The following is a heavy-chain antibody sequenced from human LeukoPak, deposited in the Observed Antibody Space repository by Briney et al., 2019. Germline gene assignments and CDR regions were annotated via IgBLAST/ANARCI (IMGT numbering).Heavy chain of an antibody. Sequence: SETLSLTCTVSGGSISSYYWSWIRQPAGKGLEWIGRIYTCGSTNYNPYLNSRGTMPAAASKNQFSLTLISVTAADAAVYYFGGEEPDYYGSGSHRDYWGQGTLVTVSS. CDR1: GGSISSYY. V-gene: IGHV4-4*07. CDR3: GGEEPDYYGSGSHRDY. CDR2: IYTCGST. J-gene: IGHJ4*02. D-gene: IGHD3-10*01.